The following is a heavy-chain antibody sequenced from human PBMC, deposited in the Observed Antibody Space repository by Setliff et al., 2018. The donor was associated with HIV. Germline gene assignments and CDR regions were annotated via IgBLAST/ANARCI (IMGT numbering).Heavy chain of an antibody. J-gene: IGHJ5*02. CDR1: GGSVTSGHYY. CDR3: ARPHSGRGGGAYFDP. Sequence: SETLSLTCTVSGGSVTSGHYYWGWIRQAPGKGLEWIGNILDGRVTFFNPSLRGRVTISVGASKNQVSLKLRSVTAADSAVYHCARPHSGRGGGAYFDPWGQGILVTVSS. CDR2: ILDGRVT. V-gene: IGHV4-39*01. D-gene: IGHD6-19*01.